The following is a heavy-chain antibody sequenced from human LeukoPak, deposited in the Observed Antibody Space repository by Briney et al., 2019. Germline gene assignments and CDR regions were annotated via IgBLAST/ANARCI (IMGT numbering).Heavy chain of an antibody. CDR2: IYYSGST. CDR1: GGSISPYY. Sequence: SETLSLTCTVSGGSISPYYWTWSRQPPGRGLEWIGHIYYSGSTNCNPSLKSRVTISVDTSKNQFSLKLSSVTAADTAVYYCARDGSSYFDYWGQGTPVTVSS. V-gene: IGHV4-59*01. CDR3: ARDGSSYFDY. J-gene: IGHJ4*02.